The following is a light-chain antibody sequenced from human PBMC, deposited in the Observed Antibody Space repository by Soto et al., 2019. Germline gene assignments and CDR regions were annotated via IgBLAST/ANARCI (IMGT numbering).Light chain of an antibody. CDR1: SSNIGAGYD. CDR3: QSYDSSLSGYV. J-gene: IGLJ1*01. CDR2: ANT. Sequence: QSVLTQPPSVSGAPGQRVTISCTGSSSNIGAGYDVHWYQQLPGTAPKLLIYANTNRPSGVPDRFSGSKSGTSASLAITGLRAEDEADYYGQSYDSSLSGYVFGTGTKVTVL. V-gene: IGLV1-40*01.